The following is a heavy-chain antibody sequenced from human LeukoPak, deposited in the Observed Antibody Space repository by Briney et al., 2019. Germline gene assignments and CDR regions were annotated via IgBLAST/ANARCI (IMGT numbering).Heavy chain of an antibody. CDR1: GYSFTSHW. CDR2: IYPGDSET. V-gene: IGHV5-51*01. CDR3: ARRYYYDSSGYYLAHDAFDI. J-gene: IGHJ3*02. D-gene: IGHD3-22*01. Sequence: GESLKISCKGSGYSFTSHWIGWVRQMPGKDLEWMGIIYPGDSETRYSPSFQGQVTISADKSISTAYLQWSSLKASDTAMYYCARRYYYDSSGYYLAHDAFDIWGQGTMVTVSS.